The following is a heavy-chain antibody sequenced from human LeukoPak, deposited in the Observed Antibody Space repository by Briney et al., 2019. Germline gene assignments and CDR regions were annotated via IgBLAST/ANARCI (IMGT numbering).Heavy chain of an antibody. Sequence: GGSLRLSCVGSGFTFSSYWMSWVRQAPGKGLEWVSYISSSGSTMYYADSVKGRFTISRDNAKNSLYLQMNSLRAEDTAVYYCAELGITMIGGVWGKGTTVTISS. CDR3: AELGITMIGGV. CDR1: GFTFSSYW. V-gene: IGHV3-48*03. D-gene: IGHD3-10*02. CDR2: ISSSGSTM. J-gene: IGHJ6*04.